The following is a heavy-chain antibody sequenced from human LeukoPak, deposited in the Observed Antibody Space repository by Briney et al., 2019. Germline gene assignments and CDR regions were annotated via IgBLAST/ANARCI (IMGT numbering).Heavy chain of an antibody. D-gene: IGHD3-9*01. CDR2: IIPILGIA. J-gene: IGHJ4*02. V-gene: IGHV1-69*02. CDR1: GGTFGSYT. Sequence: SVKVSCKASGGTFGSYTISWVRQAPGQGLEWMGRIIPILGIANYAQKFQGRVTITADKSTSTAYMELSSLRSEDTAVYYCARTPDYDILTGYYRYYFDYWGQGTLVTVSS. CDR3: ARTPDYDILTGYYRYYFDY.